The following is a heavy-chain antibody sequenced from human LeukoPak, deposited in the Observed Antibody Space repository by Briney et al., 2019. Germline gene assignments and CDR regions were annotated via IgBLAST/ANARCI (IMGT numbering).Heavy chain of an antibody. CDR1: GFTFSSYS. J-gene: IGHJ3*02. CDR3: ARASDWDIVVVPAAADDAFDI. V-gene: IGHV3-21*01. D-gene: IGHD2-2*01. CDR2: ISSSSSYI. Sequence: PGGSLRLSCAASGFTFSSYSMNWVRQAPGKGLEWVSSISSSSSYIYYADSVKGRFTISRDNAKNSLYLQMNSPRAEDTAVYYCARASDWDIVVVPAAADDAFDIWGQGTMVTVSS.